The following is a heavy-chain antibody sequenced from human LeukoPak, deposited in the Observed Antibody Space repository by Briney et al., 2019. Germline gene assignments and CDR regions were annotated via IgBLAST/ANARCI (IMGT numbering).Heavy chain of an antibody. CDR1: GDSISSYY. J-gene: IGHJ3*02. CDR3: ARAYDNSNNYYFDAFDI. V-gene: IGHV4-59*06. CDR2: IYYSGSA. D-gene: IGHD3-22*01. Sequence: SSETLSLTCTVSGDSISSYYWSWIRQHPGKGLEWIGYIYYSGSAYYNPSLESRVTISVDTSRNQFSLKLSSVTAADTAVYYCARAYDNSNNYYFDAFDIWGQGTMVTVSS.